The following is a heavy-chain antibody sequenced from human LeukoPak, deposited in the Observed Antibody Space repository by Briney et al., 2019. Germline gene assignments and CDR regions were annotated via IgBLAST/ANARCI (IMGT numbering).Heavy chain of an antibody. CDR2: ISSSSSYI. CDR3: ARDPYNGSYGDDYYYYMDV. D-gene: IGHD1-26*01. Sequence: GGSLRLSCAASGFTFSSYSMNWVRQAPGKGLEWVSLISSSSSYIYYADSVKGRFTISRDNAKNSLYLQINSLRVEDTAVYYCARDPYNGSYGDDYYYYMDVWGKGTTVTISS. V-gene: IGHV3-21*01. J-gene: IGHJ6*03. CDR1: GFTFSSYS.